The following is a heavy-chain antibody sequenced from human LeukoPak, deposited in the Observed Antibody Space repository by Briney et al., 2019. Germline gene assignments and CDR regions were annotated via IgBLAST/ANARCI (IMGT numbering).Heavy chain of an antibody. V-gene: IGHV1-2*02. D-gene: IGHD3-22*01. CDR3: ARSNMIVVAPFDY. Sequence: ASVKVSCKASGYTFTGYYMHWVRQAPGQGLEWMGWINPNSGGTNYAQKFQGRVTMTRDTSISTAYMELSRLRPDDTAVYYCARSNMIVVAPFDYWGQGTLVTVSS. CDR2: INPNSGGT. J-gene: IGHJ4*02. CDR1: GYTFTGYY.